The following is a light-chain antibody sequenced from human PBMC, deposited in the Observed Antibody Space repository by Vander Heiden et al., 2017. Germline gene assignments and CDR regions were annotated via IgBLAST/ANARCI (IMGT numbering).Light chain of an antibody. CDR2: KAS. V-gene: IGKV1-5*03. CDR1: QSISSW. Sequence: DIQMTQSPSTLPASVGDRVTITCRPSQSISSWLAWYQQKPGKAPKLLIYKASSLESGVPSRFSGSGSGTEFTLTISSLQPDDFATYYCQQYNSYSKTFGQGTKVEIK. J-gene: IGKJ1*01. CDR3: QQYNSYSKT.